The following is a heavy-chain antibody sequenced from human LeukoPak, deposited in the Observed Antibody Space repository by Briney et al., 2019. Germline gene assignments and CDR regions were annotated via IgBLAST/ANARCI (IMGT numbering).Heavy chain of an antibody. J-gene: IGHJ3*02. CDR1: GYTFTSYG. CDR2: ISAYNGNT. V-gene: IGHV1-18*01. D-gene: IGHD2-2*01. CDR3: ARDCSSTSCLGAFDI. Sequence: ASVKVSCKASGYTFTSYGISWVRQAPGQGLEWMGWISAYNGNTNYAQKLQGRVTMTTDTSTSTAYMELRSLRSDDTAVYYCARDCSSTSCLGAFDIWGQGTMVTVSS.